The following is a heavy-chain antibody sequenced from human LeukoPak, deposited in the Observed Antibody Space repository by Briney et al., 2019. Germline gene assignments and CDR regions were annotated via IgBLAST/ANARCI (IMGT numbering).Heavy chain of an antibody. V-gene: IGHV3-48*04. CDR3: ARGLYDSSS. Sequence: GGSLRLSCAASGFTFSSYWMSWVRQAPGKGLEWVSYISTSGSIIYYADSVKGRFTISRHNAKNSLYLQMNSLRAEDTSVYYCARGLYDSSSWGQGTLVTVSS. D-gene: IGHD3-22*01. J-gene: IGHJ4*02. CDR2: ISTSGSII. CDR1: GFTFSSYW.